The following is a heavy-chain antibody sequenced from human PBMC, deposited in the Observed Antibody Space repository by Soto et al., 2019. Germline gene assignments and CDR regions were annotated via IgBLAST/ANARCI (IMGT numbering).Heavy chain of an antibody. V-gene: IGHV3-48*03. D-gene: IGHD2-2*01. CDR2: INTAGSTK. Sequence: EVQLVESGGGLVQPGGSLRLSCAASGFTFSNFEMHWVRQAPGKGLEWVSYINTAGSTKYYAESVKGRFPISRDNARNSLFLQMNTLRAEDTAVYYCARAECSTPNCLTAYYSYGLDVWGQGTTVTVSS. CDR3: ARAECSTPNCLTAYYSYGLDV. CDR1: GFTFSNFE. J-gene: IGHJ6*02.